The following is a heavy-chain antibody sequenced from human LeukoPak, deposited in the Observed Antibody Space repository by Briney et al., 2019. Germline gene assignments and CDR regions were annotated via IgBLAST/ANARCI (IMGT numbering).Heavy chain of an antibody. V-gene: IGHV1-18*01. CDR3: ARQPPQQWLVQYYFDY. D-gene: IGHD6-19*01. J-gene: IGHJ4*02. Sequence: GASVKVSCKASGYTFTSYGISWVRQAPGQGLEWMGWISAYNGNTNYAQKLQGRVTMTTDTSTSTAYTELRSLRSDDTAVYYCARQPPQQWLVQYYFDYWGQGTLVTVSS. CDR2: ISAYNGNT. CDR1: GYTFTSYG.